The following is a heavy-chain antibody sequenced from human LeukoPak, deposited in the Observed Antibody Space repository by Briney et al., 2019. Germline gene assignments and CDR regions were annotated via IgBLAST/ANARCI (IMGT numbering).Heavy chain of an antibody. J-gene: IGHJ4*02. CDR1: GFTFSSYS. V-gene: IGHV3-21*04. CDR3: AKEGTASKPSDLDH. CDR2: ISSSSSYI. D-gene: IGHD1/OR15-1a*01. Sequence: PRRSLRLPCAASGFTFSSYSMNWVRQAPGKGLEWISSISSSSSYIYYADSVKGRFTISRYNAKNSLYLQMNTLRAEDTAVYYCAKEGTASKPSDLDHWGQGILVTVSS.